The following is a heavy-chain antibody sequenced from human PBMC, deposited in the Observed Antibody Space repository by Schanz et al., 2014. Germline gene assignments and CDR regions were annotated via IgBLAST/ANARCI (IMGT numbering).Heavy chain of an antibody. CDR3: ARDGYSVVVISPTESFDI. D-gene: IGHD2-21*01. CDR1: GFAFSSYG. J-gene: IGHJ3*02. Sequence: EVQLVESGGGLVQPGGSLRLSCLASGFAFSSYGMNWLRQAPGKGLEWVANIKKDGSEKYYVDSVKGRFTISRDNSRNTLYLQMNSLRAEDTAVYYCARDGYSVVVISPTESFDIWGQGTMVTVSP. V-gene: IGHV3-7*01. CDR2: IKKDGSEK.